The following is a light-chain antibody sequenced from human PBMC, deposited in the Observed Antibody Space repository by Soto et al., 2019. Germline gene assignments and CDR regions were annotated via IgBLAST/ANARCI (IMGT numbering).Light chain of an antibody. Sequence: QSALTQPASVSAFPEQSITISCTGTSSDIGGYNYVSWYQQHPGKAPKLMIYDVTTRPSGISNRFSGSKSGSTASLTISGLQAEDEADYYCSSYSSGNTAYVFGSGTKVTVL. CDR1: SSDIGGYNY. J-gene: IGLJ1*01. CDR3: SSYSSGNTAYV. CDR2: DVT. V-gene: IGLV2-14*03.